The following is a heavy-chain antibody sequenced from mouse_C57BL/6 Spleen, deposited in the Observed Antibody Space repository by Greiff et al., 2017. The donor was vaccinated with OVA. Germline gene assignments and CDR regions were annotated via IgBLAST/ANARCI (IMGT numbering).Heavy chain of an antibody. CDR1: GYAFSSSW. CDR2: IYPGDGDT. V-gene: IGHV1-82*01. J-gene: IGHJ4*01. CDR3: ARCYSNFYYAMDY. D-gene: IGHD2-5*01. Sequence: QVQLQQSGPELVKPGASVKISCKASGYAFSSSWMNWVKQRPGTGLEWIGRIYPGDGDTNYNGNFKGKATLTADKSYSTAYMQLSSLTSEDSAVYFCARCYSNFYYAMDYWGQGTSVTVSS.